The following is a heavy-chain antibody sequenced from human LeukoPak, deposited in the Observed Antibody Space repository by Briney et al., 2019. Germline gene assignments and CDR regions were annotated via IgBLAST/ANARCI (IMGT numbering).Heavy chain of an antibody. CDR2: ISSSSGYI. CDR1: GFTFSSYS. Sequence: GGSLRLSCAASGFTFSSYSMNWVRQAPGKGLEWVSSISSSSGYIYYADSAKGRFTISRDNAKNSLYLQMNSLRAEDTAVYYCARSPDYGGNSVDYWGQGTLVTVSS. J-gene: IGHJ4*02. D-gene: IGHD4-23*01. V-gene: IGHV3-21*01. CDR3: ARSPDYGGNSVDY.